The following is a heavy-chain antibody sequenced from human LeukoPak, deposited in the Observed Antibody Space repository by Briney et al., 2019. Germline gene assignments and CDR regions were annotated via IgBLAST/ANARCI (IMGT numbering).Heavy chain of an antibody. Sequence: GGSLRLSCAASGFTFSSYAMSWVRQAPGKGLEWVSAISGSGGSTYYADSVKGRFAISRDNSKNTLYLQMNSLRAEDTAVYYCAKDDYDFWSGYYGSGPFDYWGQGTLVTVSS. J-gene: IGHJ4*02. CDR3: AKDDYDFWSGYYGSGPFDY. CDR1: GFTFSSYA. CDR2: ISGSGGST. V-gene: IGHV3-23*01. D-gene: IGHD3-3*01.